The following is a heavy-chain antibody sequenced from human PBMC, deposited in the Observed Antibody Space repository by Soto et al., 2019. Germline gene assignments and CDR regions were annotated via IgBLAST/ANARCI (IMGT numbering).Heavy chain of an antibody. CDR1: GDSISSSNYY. V-gene: IGHV4-39*01. J-gene: IGHJ4*02. CDR3: ANTVSWNFDF. CDR2: IFYTGST. Sequence: SETLSLTCTVSGDSISSSNYYWGWIRQPPGKGLEWLGNIFYTGSTYYNPSLKSRVTISIDTSKNQFSLRLSSVTAADTAVYYCANTVSWNFDFWGQGTLVTVSS. D-gene: IGHD6-13*01.